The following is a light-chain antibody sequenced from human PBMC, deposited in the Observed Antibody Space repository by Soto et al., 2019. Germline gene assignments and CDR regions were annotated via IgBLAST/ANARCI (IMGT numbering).Light chain of an antibody. CDR2: DVS. V-gene: IGLV2-23*02. CDR1: RSDVGSYHL. J-gene: IGLJ3*02. Sequence: QSALTQPASVSGSTGHSITISCTGTRSDVGSYHLVSWYQQHPGKAPKLMISDVSKRPSGVSDSFSGSKSGNTASLTIYGLQAEDEADYDCCSYARSDGVFGGGTTLTVL. CDR3: CSYARSDGV.